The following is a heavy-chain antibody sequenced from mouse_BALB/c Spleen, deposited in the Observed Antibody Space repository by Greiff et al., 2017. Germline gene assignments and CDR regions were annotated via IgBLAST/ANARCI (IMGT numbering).Heavy chain of an antibody. Sequence: EVHLVESGGGLVQPGGSRKLSCAASGFTFSDYGMAWVRQAPGKGPEWVAFISNLAYSIYYADTVTGRFTISRENAKNTLYLEMSSLRSEDTAMYYCARDNGYYYAMDYWGQGTSDTVAS. J-gene: IGHJ4*01. CDR3: ARDNGYYYAMDY. V-gene: IGHV5-15*02. CDR1: GFTFSDYG. CDR2: ISNLAYSI.